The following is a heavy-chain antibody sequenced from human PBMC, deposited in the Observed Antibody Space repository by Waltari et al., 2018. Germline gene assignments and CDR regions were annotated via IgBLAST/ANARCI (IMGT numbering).Heavy chain of an antibody. CDR3: ARRLYSGYDWYYFDY. Sequence: QVQLVQSGAEVKKPGSSVKVSCKASGGTFSSYAINWVRQAPGQGLEWMGGIIPTLGTANYAQKFQGRVTITADESTSTAYMELSSLRSEDTAVYYCARRLYSGYDWYYFDYWGQGTLVTVSS. V-gene: IGHV1-69*01. J-gene: IGHJ4*02. CDR2: IIPTLGTA. D-gene: IGHD5-12*01. CDR1: GGTFSSYA.